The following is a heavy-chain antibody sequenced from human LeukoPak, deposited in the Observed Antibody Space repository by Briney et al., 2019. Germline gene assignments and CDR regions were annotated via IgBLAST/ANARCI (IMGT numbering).Heavy chain of an antibody. V-gene: IGHV4-39*07. CDR2: FYYSGST. D-gene: IGHD6-6*01. J-gene: IGHJ4*02. CDR1: GGSITNSSYY. Sequence: SETLSLTCTVSGGSITNSSYYWAWIRQPPGKGLEWIGCFYYSGSTYYNPSLKSRVTIPVDTSKNHFSLRLSSVTAADAAVYYCATWTVAARADDNWGQGTLVSVSS. CDR3: ATWTVAARADDN.